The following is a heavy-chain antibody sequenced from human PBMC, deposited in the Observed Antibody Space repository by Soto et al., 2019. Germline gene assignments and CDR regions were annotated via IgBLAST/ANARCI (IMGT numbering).Heavy chain of an antibody. D-gene: IGHD4-17*01. CDR2: IYYGGST. J-gene: IGHJ6*02. Sequence: QVQLQESGPGLVKPSQTLSLTCTVSGGSISSGDYYWSWIRQPPGEGLEWIGYIYYGGSTYYNPSLQMRVTISVATSKNQSSLKLSSVTAADTAVYYCASHDYAHYGIAVWGQGTTGTVSS. V-gene: IGHV4-30-4*01. CDR3: ASHDYAHYGIAV. CDR1: GGSISSGDYY.